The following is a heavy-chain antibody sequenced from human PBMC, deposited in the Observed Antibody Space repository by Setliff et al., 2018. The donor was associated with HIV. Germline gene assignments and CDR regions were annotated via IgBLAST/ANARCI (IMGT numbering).Heavy chain of an antibody. CDR3: ARSAHDSETGY. V-gene: IGHV1-46*01. D-gene: IGHD5-12*01. CDR1: GYTFTNYY. Sequence: ASVKVSCKASGYTFTNYYMHWVRQAPGQGLEWMGIIYPGGARRSYAQKFQGRVTMTWDTSTSTVYMELSSLRSEDTAFYYCARSAHDSETGYWGQGTLVTVSS. J-gene: IGHJ4*02. CDR2: IYPGGARR.